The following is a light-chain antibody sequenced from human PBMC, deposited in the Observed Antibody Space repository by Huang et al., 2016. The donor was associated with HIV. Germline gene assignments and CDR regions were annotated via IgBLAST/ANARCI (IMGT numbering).Light chain of an antibody. CDR3: QQRGAWPLT. J-gene: IGKJ4*01. CDR1: QNINNY. Sequence: DIVLTQSPATLSLSPGQRATLSCRASQNINNYLVWYQQKPGQAPRLLIYDSFNRATGIPARVSGSGSGTDFTLTINTLEPEDFAVYDCQQRGAWPLTFGGGTKVEIK. V-gene: IGKV3-11*01. CDR2: DSF.